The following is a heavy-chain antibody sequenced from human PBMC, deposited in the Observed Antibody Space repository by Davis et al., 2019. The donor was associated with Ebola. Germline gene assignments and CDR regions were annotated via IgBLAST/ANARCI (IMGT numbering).Heavy chain of an antibody. Sequence: ASVKVSCKASGYTFTSYGISWVRQAPGQGLEWMGWISAYNGNTNYAQKLQGRVTMTTDTSTSTAYMELRSLRSEDTAVYYCATVSPRSGSDAFDIWGQGTMVTVSS. V-gene: IGHV1-18*01. D-gene: IGHD6-19*01. CDR2: ISAYNGNT. J-gene: IGHJ3*02. CDR1: GYTFTSYG. CDR3: ATVSPRSGSDAFDI.